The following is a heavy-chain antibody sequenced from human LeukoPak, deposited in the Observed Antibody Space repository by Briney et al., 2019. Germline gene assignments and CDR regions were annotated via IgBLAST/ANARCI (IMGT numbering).Heavy chain of an antibody. CDR3: AREASSGWYKGEYFQH. J-gene: IGHJ1*01. Sequence: GGSLRLSCAASGFTFSNYAMSWVRQAPGKGLEWVANIKQDGSEKYYVDSVKGRFTISRDNAKNSLYLQMNSLRAEDTAVYYCAREASSGWYKGEYFQHWGQGTLVTVSS. CDR2: IKQDGSEK. V-gene: IGHV3-7*01. CDR1: GFTFSNYA. D-gene: IGHD6-19*01.